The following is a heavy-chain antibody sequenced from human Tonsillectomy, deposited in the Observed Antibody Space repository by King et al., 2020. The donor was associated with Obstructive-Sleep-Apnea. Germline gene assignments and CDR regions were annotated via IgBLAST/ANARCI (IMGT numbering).Heavy chain of an antibody. V-gene: IGHV3-48*01. D-gene: IGHD4-17*01. Sequence: VQLVESGGGLVQPGGSLRLSCAASGFTFSGYNMNWVRQAPGKGLEWVSYISSSGSFIYYADSVKGRFSISIDNAKNSRFLQMNSLRVDDTDVYYCARVKWDYGDYPHFDFWGQGIRVTVSA. CDR1: GFTFSGYN. CDR2: ISSSGSFI. J-gene: IGHJ4*02. CDR3: ARVKWDYGDYPHFDF.